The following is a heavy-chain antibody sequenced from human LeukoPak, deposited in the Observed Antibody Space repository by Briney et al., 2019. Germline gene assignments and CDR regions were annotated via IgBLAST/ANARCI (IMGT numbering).Heavy chain of an antibody. J-gene: IGHJ4*02. CDR2: ISSSSSYI. Sequence: PGGSLRLSCAASEFTFSSYSMNWVRQAPGKGLEWVSSISSSSSYIYYADSVKGRFTISRDNAKNSLYLQMNSLRAEDTAVYYCAKASAMIVVVSKHFDYWGQGTLVTVSS. CDR3: AKASAMIVVVSKHFDY. V-gene: IGHV3-21*04. D-gene: IGHD3-22*01. CDR1: EFTFSSYS.